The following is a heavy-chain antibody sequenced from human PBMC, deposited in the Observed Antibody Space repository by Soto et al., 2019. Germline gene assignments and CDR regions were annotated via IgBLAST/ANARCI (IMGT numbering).Heavy chain of an antibody. V-gene: IGHV4-34*01. D-gene: IGHD3-22*01. CDR1: GGSFSGYY. CDR2: INHSGST. CDR3: ACFSYAVDSSGYWCGGYDY. Sequence: SETLSLTCAVYGGSFSGYYWSWIRQPPGKGLEWIGEINHSGSTNYNPSLKSRVTISVDTSKNQFSLKLSSVTAADTAVYYCACFSYAVDSSGYWCGGYDYWGQGTQVTVSS. J-gene: IGHJ4*02.